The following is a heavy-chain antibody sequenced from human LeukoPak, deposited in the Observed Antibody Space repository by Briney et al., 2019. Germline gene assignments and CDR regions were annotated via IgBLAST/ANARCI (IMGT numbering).Heavy chain of an antibody. CDR1: GFTFSTHA. V-gene: IGHV3-23*01. CDR3: TKRHDYYETSGYYPDFDF. CDR2: INSNGGRT. D-gene: IGHD3-22*01. J-gene: IGHJ4*02. Sequence: GGSLRLSCAGSGFTFSTHAMSWVRQAPGKGLEWVSSINSNGGRTYYADSVKGRFTISRDNSENTLYLQMNSLRAEDTALYYCTKRHDYYETSGYYPDFDFWGQGTLVSVSP.